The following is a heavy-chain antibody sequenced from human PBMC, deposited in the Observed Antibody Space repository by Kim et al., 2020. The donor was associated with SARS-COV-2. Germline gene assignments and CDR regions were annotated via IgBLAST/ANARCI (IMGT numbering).Heavy chain of an antibody. D-gene: IGHD3-10*01. Sequence: GGSLRLSCAASGFTFSSYDMNWVRQAPGKGLEWVSGISGIDGSTYYADSVKGRFTISRDNSKNTLYLQMNSLRAEDTALYYCAKPLFGSGSYYKRGVDYWGLGTLVTVSS. J-gene: IGHJ4*02. V-gene: IGHV3-23*01. CDR3: AKPLFGSGSYYKRGVDY. CDR1: GFTFSSYD. CDR2: ISGIDGST.